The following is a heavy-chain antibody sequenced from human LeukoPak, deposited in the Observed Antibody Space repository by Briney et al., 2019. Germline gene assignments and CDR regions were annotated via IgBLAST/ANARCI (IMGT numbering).Heavy chain of an antibody. Sequence: ASVKVSCKACGYTFTSYGISWVRQAPGQGLEWMGWISAYNGNTNYAQKLQGRVTMTTDTSTSTAYMELRSLRSDDTAVYYCARGGSTGSSGWYGDYWGQGTLVTVSS. CDR1: GYTFTSYG. CDR3: ARGGSTGSSGWYGDY. J-gene: IGHJ4*02. V-gene: IGHV1-18*01. CDR2: ISAYNGNT. D-gene: IGHD6-19*01.